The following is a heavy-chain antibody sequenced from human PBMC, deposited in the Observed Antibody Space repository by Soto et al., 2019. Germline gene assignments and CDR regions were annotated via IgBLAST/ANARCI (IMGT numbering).Heavy chain of an antibody. V-gene: IGHV3-74*01. Sequence: GGSLRLSCAASGFTFSSYWMHWVRQTPEKGLVWVSHIDSHGSYTTYADSVKGRFTISRDNAKNTLYLQMNSLRAEDTAVYYRVRDDFGLGIDYWGLGTLVTVSS. J-gene: IGHJ4*02. CDR1: GFTFSSYW. D-gene: IGHD1-26*01. CDR3: VRDDFGLGIDY. CDR2: IDSHGSYT.